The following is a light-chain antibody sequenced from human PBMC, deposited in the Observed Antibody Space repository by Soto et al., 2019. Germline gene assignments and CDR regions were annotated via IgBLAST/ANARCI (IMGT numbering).Light chain of an antibody. CDR3: CSHAGRQSYV. J-gene: IGLJ1*01. CDR2: GVT. V-gene: IGLV2-11*01. CDR1: SSDVGGYDY. Sequence: QSALTQPRSVSGSPGQSVTISCTGTSSDVGGYDYVSWYQQHPGKAPKLIIYGVTKRPSGVPDRFSGSKSGNTASLTVSGLQAEDEGDYYCCSHAGRQSYVFGTGTKVTVL.